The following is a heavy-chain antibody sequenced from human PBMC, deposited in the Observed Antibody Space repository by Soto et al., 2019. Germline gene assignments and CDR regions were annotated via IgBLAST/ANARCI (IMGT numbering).Heavy chain of an antibody. Sequence: SETLSLTCTVSGGSISSGGYYWSWIRQHPGKGLEWIGYIHSSGSTYYNPSLKSRVTISVDTSKNQFYLKLSSVTAADTAVYYCARGSPGVTKGPRLLPLDFWGQGTLVTVSS. CDR3: ARGSPGVTKGPRLLPLDF. V-gene: IGHV4-31*03. CDR2: IHSSGST. CDR1: GGSISSGGYY. J-gene: IGHJ4*02. D-gene: IGHD4-17*01.